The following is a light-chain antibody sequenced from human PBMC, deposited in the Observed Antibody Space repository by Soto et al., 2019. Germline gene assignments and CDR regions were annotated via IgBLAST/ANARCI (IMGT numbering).Light chain of an antibody. CDR1: QSISGY. CDR3: QQRYNFPTT. Sequence: EIVLTQSPATLSLSPGERATLSCRASQSISGYLGWYPQKPGQAPRRLIYAVSNRAAGIPARFSGSGSGSDFTLAISSLEPEDFSVYYCQQRYNFPTTFGQGTRLEIK. CDR2: AVS. J-gene: IGKJ5*01. V-gene: IGKV3-11*01.